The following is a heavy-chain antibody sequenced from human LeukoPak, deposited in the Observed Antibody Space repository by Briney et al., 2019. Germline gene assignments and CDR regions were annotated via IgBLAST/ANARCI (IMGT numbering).Heavy chain of an antibody. CDR1: GDSISTSSYY. J-gene: IGHJ4*02. CDR3: ARARPVAGIYYFDY. V-gene: IGHV4-39*07. CDR2: IYYSGST. D-gene: IGHD6-19*01. Sequence: SETLSLTCSVSGDSISTSSYYWGWIRQPPGKGLEWIGTIYYSGSTYYNPSLKSRVTMSVDTSKNHFSLKLSSVTAAETAVYYCARARPVAGIYYFDYWGQGTLVTVSS.